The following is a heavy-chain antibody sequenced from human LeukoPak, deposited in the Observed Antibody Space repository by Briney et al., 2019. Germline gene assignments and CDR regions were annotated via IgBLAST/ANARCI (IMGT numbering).Heavy chain of an antibody. CDR2: VSWNSGSI. CDR3: AKELATKLADTRAFDY. D-gene: IGHD5-24*01. CDR1: GFTFDDYA. Sequence: GGSLRLSCAASGFTFDDYAMHWVRQAPGKGLEWVSGVSWNSGSIGYADSVKGRFTISRDNAKNSLYLQMNRLRAEDTALYYCAKELATKLADTRAFDYWGQGTLVTVSS. J-gene: IGHJ4*02. V-gene: IGHV3-9*01.